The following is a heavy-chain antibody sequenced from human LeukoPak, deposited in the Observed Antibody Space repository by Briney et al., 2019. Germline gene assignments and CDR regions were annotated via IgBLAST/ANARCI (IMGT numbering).Heavy chain of an antibody. J-gene: IGHJ4*02. CDR1: GGSISSYY. CDR2: IYYSGST. V-gene: IGHV4-59*01. Sequence: PSETLSLTCTVSGGSISSYYWSWIRQPPGKRLEWIGYIYYSGSTNYNPSLKSRVTISVDTSKNQFSLKLSSVTAADTAVYYCARGEGYSSSPDYFDYWGQGTLVTVSS. D-gene: IGHD6-13*01. CDR3: ARGEGYSSSPDYFDY.